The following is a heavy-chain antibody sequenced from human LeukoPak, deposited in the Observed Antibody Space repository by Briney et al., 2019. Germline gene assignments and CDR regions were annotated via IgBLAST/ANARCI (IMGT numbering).Heavy chain of an antibody. Sequence: GASLRLSCAASGFTFSSYAMSWVRQAPGKGLEWVSAISGSGGSTYYADSVKGRFTISRDNAKNSLYLQMNSLRAEDTAVCYCARASGGYSYYFDYWGQGTLVTVSS. D-gene: IGHD5-18*01. CDR2: ISGSGGST. J-gene: IGHJ4*02. CDR3: ARASGGYSYYFDY. V-gene: IGHV3-23*01. CDR1: GFTFSSYA.